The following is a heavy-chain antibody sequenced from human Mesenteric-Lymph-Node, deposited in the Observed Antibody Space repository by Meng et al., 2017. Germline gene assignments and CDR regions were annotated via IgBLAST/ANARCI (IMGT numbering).Heavy chain of an antibody. Sequence: GGSLRLSCAASGFTVSSDEMSWVRQAPGKGLEWVSSISGGSTYYADSRKGRFTISRDNAKNSLYLQMNSLRAEDTAVYYCASGHCSGGSCYSRYYYYGMDVWGQGTTVTVSS. D-gene: IGHD2-15*01. J-gene: IGHJ6*02. V-gene: IGHV3-38-3*01. CDR2: ISGGST. CDR3: ASGHCSGGSCYSRYYYYGMDV. CDR1: GFTVSSDE.